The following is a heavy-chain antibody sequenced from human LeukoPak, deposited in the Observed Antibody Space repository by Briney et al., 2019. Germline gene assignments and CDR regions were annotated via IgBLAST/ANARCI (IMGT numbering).Heavy chain of an antibody. V-gene: IGHV3-21*01. CDR3: ARDEYSSSSLPDY. CDR1: GFTFSSYS. CDR2: ISSSSSYI. Sequence: GGSLRLSCAASGFTFSSYSMNWVRQAPGKGLEWVSSISSSSSYIYYADSVKGRFTISRDNSKNTLYLQMDSLRAEDTAVYYCARDEYSSSSLPDYWGQGTLVTVSS. D-gene: IGHD6-6*01. J-gene: IGHJ4*02.